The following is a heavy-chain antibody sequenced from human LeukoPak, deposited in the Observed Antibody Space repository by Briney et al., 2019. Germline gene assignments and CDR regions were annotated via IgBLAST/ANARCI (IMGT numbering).Heavy chain of an antibody. D-gene: IGHD5-18*01. CDR3: ATYPGPTIQGSFDY. CDR1: GYALTNYY. CDR2: IDPSSGNI. J-gene: IGHJ4*02. Sequence: GASVKVCKASGYALTNYYMSWVRQAPGQGPEWMGAIDPSSGNIQFAPKFEGRVTVTTDTSTSTVYMEMSSLRSDDTAMYYCATYPGPTIQGSFDYWGQGTLVTVSS. V-gene: IGHV1-46*01.